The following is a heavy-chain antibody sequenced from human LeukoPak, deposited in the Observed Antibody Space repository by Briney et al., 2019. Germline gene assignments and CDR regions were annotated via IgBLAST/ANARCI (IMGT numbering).Heavy chain of an antibody. D-gene: IGHD3-22*01. Sequence: SETLSLTCAVYGGSFSGYYWSWIRQPPGKGLEWIGEINHSGSTNYNPSLKSRVTISVDTSKNQFSLGLSSVTAADTAVYYCARVGDSSGDYYGITEYFQHWGQGTLVTVSS. CDR1: GGSFSGYY. J-gene: IGHJ1*01. CDR3: ARVGDSSGDYYGITEYFQH. V-gene: IGHV4-34*01. CDR2: INHSGST.